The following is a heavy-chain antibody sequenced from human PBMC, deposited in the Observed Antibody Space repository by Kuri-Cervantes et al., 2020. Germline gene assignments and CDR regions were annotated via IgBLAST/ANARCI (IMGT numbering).Heavy chain of an antibody. CDR2: ISWNSGSI. Sequence: GGSLRLSCAASGFTFSSYAMSWVRQAPGKGLEWVSGISWNSGSIGYADSVEGRFTISRDNAKNSLYLQMNSLRAEDTAVYYCARECGGHPNYFDYWGQGTLVTVSS. CDR3: ARECGGHPNYFDY. CDR1: GFTFSSYA. D-gene: IGHD2-21*01. J-gene: IGHJ4*02. V-gene: IGHV3-9*01.